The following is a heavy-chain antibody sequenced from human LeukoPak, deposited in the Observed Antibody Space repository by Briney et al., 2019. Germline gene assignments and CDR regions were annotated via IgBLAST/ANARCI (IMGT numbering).Heavy chain of an antibody. J-gene: IGHJ4*02. CDR2: IYYSGNT. Sequence: SETLSLTCTVSGGSISSYFWSWIRQPPGKGLEWIGYIYYSGNTNYNPSLKSRVTISVDTSKNQFSLKVSSVTAADTAVYYCARGSDTAAGLYWGQGTLVTVSS. CDR3: ARGSDTAAGLY. V-gene: IGHV4-59*12. CDR1: GGSISSYF. D-gene: IGHD6-13*01.